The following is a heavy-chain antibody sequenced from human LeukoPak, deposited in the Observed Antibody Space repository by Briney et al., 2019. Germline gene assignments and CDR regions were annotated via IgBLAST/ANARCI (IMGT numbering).Heavy chain of an antibody. D-gene: IGHD2-15*01. Sequence: GGSLRLSCTASGFTFGDYAMSGFRQAPGGGREGVGFIRSKAHGGTTEYAASVKGRFTISRDDSKSIAYLQMDSLKTEDTAVYYCTRAGRYCSGGSCYSFYWGQGTLVTVSS. CDR3: TRAGRYCSGGSCYSFY. CDR1: GFTFGDYA. CDR2: IRSKAHGGTT. J-gene: IGHJ4*02. V-gene: IGHV3-49*03.